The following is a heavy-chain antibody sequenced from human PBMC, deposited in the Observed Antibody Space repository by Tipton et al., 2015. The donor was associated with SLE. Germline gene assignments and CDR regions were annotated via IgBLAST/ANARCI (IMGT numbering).Heavy chain of an antibody. CDR3: ASIAAAGRFDY. J-gene: IGHJ4*02. CDR1: GFTFSSYS. Sequence: GSLRLSCAASGFTFSSYSMNWVRQAPGKGLEWVSYISSSSSTIYYAGSVKGRFTISRDNAKNSLYLQMNSLRAEDTAVYYCASIAAAGRFDYWGQGTLVTVSS. D-gene: IGHD6-13*01. CDR2: ISSSSSTI. V-gene: IGHV3-48*01.